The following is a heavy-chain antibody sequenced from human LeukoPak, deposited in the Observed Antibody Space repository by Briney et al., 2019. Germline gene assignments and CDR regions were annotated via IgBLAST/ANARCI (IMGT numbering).Heavy chain of an antibody. D-gene: IGHD2-21*02. CDR1: GGTFSSYA. CDR2: IIPIFGTA. Sequence: ASVKVSCKASGGTFSSYAISWVRQAPGQGPEWMGGIIPIFGTANYAQKFQGRVTITADKSTSTAYMELSSLRSEDTAVYYCASNAEGGGDVLYYFDYWGQGTLVTVSS. V-gene: IGHV1-69*06. J-gene: IGHJ4*02. CDR3: ASNAEGGGDVLYYFDY.